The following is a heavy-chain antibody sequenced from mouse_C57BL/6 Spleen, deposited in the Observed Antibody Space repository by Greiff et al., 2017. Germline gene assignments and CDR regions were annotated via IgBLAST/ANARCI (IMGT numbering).Heavy chain of an antibody. CDR1: GFTFTSYG. D-gene: IGHD1-1*01. CDR2: ISSGGSYT. V-gene: IGHV5-6*01. Sequence: EVKVVESGGDLVKPGGSLKLSCAASGFTFTSYGMSWVRQTPDQRLEWVATISSGGSYTYYPDSVKGRFTISRDNAKSTLYLQMSSLKSEDTAVYYCARLINTVVGEGYFDVWGTGTTVTVSS. CDR3: ARLINTVVGEGYFDV. J-gene: IGHJ1*03.